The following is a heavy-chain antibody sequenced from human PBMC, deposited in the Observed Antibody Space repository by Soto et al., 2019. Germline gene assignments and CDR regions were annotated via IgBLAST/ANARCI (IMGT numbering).Heavy chain of an antibody. Sequence: QVQLVQSGAEVKKPGASVKVSCKASGYTFTSYYMHWVRQAPGQGLEWMGIINPSGGSTSYAQKFQGRVTXXRXTVXSTVYMELSSLRSEDTAVYYCARVEDSSGYWRFDPWGQGTLVTVSS. V-gene: IGHV1-46*01. D-gene: IGHD3-22*01. CDR1: GYTFTSYY. CDR3: ARVEDSSGYWRFDP. CDR2: INPSGGST. J-gene: IGHJ5*02.